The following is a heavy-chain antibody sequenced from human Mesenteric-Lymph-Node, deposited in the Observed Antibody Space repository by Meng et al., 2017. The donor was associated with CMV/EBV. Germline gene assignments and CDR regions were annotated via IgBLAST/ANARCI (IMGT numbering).Heavy chain of an antibody. D-gene: IGHD5-24*01. CDR1: GFTVSTTY. CDR3: ARGGPTILTGFDP. CDR2: MYHTGST. Sequence: ESLKISCTASGFTVSTTYMSWVRQAPGKGLEWIGSMYHTGSTHYNPSLKSRATISVDTSKNQFSLKLTSVTAADTAVYFCARGGPTILTGFDPWGQGTLVTVSS. V-gene: IGHV4-38-2*02. J-gene: IGHJ5*02.